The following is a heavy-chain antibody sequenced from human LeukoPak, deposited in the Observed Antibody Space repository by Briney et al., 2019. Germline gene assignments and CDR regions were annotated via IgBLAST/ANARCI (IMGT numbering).Heavy chain of an antibody. CDR1: GFTFSSYG. J-gene: IGHJ4*02. Sequence: GGSLRLSCVASGFTFSSYGMHWVRQAPGRGLEWVAFIRYDGSNKYHVDSVKGRFTISKDNSKNTLYLQMNSLRAEDTAVYYCAKDSGYTSSWYFGDYWGQGTLVTVSS. D-gene: IGHD6-13*01. V-gene: IGHV3-30*02. CDR2: IRYDGSNK. CDR3: AKDSGYTSSWYFGDY.